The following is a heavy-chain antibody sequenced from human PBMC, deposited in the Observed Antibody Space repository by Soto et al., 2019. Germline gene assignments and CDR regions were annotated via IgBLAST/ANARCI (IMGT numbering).Heavy chain of an antibody. Sequence: EVQLVESGGGLVKPGGSLRLSCAASGFTFSSYSMNWVRQAPGKGLEWVSSISSSSSYIYYADSVKGRFTISRDNAKNSLYLQMNRLRAEDTAVYYGARDMVDSSGYSMTFDYWGQGTLVTVSS. D-gene: IGHD3-22*01. CDR3: ARDMVDSSGYSMTFDY. V-gene: IGHV3-21*01. CDR2: ISSSSSYI. J-gene: IGHJ4*02. CDR1: GFTFSSYS.